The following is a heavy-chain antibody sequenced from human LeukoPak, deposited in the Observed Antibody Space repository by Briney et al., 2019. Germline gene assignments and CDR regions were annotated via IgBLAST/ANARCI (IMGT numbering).Heavy chain of an antibody. D-gene: IGHD3-10*01. CDR2: IKPNSGDT. Sequence: ASVKVSFKASGYTFTGYYMHWVRQAPGQGLEWMGWIKPNSGDTRSSQKFQGRVIMTRDTSTGTAYMELSSLRYDDTAVYYCATNILVRDIINWFDPWGQGTLVTVSS. CDR3: ATNILVRDIINWFDP. V-gene: IGHV1-2*02. J-gene: IGHJ5*02. CDR1: GYTFTGYY.